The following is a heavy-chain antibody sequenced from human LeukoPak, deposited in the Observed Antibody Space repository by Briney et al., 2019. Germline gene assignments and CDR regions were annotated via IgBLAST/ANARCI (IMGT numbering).Heavy chain of an antibody. CDR3: ARSATSSIYSSSWYLYYYYYMDV. D-gene: IGHD6-13*01. CDR1: GGSFSGYY. V-gene: IGHV4-34*01. J-gene: IGHJ6*03. Sequence: SETLSLTCAVYGGSFSGYYWSWIRQPPGKGLEWIGEINHSGSTNYNPSLKSRVTISVDTSKNQFSLKLSSVTAADTAVYYCARSATSSIYSSSWYLYYYYYMDVWGKGTTVTISS. CDR2: INHSGST.